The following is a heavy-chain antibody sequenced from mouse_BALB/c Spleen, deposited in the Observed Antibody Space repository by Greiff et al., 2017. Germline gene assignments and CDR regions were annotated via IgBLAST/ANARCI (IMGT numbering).Heavy chain of an antibody. D-gene: IGHD2-10*01. CDR2: ISSGGST. J-gene: IGHJ4*01. Sequence: EVQLQQSGGGLVKPGGSLKLSCAASGFTFSSYAMSWVRQTPEKRLEWVASISSGGSTYYPDSVKGRFTISRDNARNILYLQMSSLRSEDTAMYYCARDLLDYAMDYWGQGTSVTVSS. CDR1: GFTFSSYA. CDR3: ARDLLDYAMDY. V-gene: IGHV5-6-5*01.